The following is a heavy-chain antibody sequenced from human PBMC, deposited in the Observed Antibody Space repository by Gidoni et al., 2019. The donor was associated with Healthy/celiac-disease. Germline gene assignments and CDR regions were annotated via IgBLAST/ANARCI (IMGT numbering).Heavy chain of an antibody. CDR3: ARDSDIGVVVAATSSWFDP. V-gene: IGHV4-39*02. Sequence: QLQLQESRPGLVQPSEPLSLTCTVSGGSISRSSYYWGWIRQPPGKGLEWIGSIYYSGSTYYNPSIKSRVTIAVDTSKNQFSLKLRSVTAADTAVDYWARDSDIGVVVAATSSWFDPWGQGTLVTVSS. D-gene: IGHD2-15*01. CDR2: IYYSGST. J-gene: IGHJ5*02. CDR1: GGSISRSSYY.